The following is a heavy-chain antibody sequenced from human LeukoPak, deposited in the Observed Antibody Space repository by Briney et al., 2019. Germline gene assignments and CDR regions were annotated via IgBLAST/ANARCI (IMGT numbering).Heavy chain of an antibody. V-gene: IGHV1-18*04. Sequence: ASVKVSCKASGYTFTGYYMHWVRQAPGQGLEWMGWISAYNGNTNYAQKLQGRVTMTTDTSTSTAYMELRSLRSDDTAVYYCAREVVGATHWFDPWGQGTLVTVSS. J-gene: IGHJ5*02. CDR3: AREVVGATHWFDP. CDR1: GYTFTGYY. D-gene: IGHD1-26*01. CDR2: ISAYNGNT.